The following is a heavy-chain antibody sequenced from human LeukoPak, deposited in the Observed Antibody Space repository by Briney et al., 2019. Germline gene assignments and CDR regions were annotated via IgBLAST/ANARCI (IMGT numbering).Heavy chain of an antibody. CDR3: ARQKPACYYYYGMDV. CDR2: IYYSGST. V-gene: IGHV4-59*08. CDR1: GGSISSYH. Sequence: SETLSLTCTVSGGSISSYHWSWIRQPPGKGLEWIGYIYYSGSTNYNPSLKSRVTISVDTSKNQFSLKLSSVTAADTAVYYCARQKPACYYYYGMDVWGQGTTVTVSS. J-gene: IGHJ6*02.